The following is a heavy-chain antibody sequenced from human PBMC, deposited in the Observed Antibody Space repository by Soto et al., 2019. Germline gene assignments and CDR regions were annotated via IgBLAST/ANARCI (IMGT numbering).Heavy chain of an antibody. J-gene: IGHJ4*02. D-gene: IGHD7-27*01. CDR2: IYYSGST. CDR1: GDSIGSGGHY. V-gene: IGHV4-31*03. Sequence: QVQLQESGPGLVKPSETLSLTCSVSGDSIGSGGHYWNWIRQHPEKGLEWIGYIYYSGSTHYNPSLRSRLRISLDTSKNQFFLRLTSVTAADTARYYCARDQALAPTGWGYWGQGIQVTVSS. CDR3: ARDQALAPTGWGY.